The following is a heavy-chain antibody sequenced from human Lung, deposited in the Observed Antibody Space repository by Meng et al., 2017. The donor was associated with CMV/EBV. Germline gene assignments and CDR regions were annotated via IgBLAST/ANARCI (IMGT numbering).Heavy chain of an antibody. CDR3: ARLGVTRAVGYYYYAMDV. CDR2: IYPDDSDT. CDR1: GYRFTSYW. J-gene: IGHJ6*02. D-gene: IGHD4-23*01. Sequence: GESLKISCKGSGYRFTSYWIGWVRQMPGKGLDWMGIIYPDDSDTRYSPSFQGQVTISADKSISTAYLQWRSLKASDTAIYYCARLGVTRAVGYYYYAMDVWGQRTTVTVSS. V-gene: IGHV5-51*01.